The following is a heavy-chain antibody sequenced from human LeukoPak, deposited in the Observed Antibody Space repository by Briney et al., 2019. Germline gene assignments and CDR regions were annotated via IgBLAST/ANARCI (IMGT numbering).Heavy chain of an antibody. CDR1: GFTFSSYA. V-gene: IGHV3-23*01. Sequence: PGGSLRLSCAASGFTFSSYAMSRVRQAPGKGLEWVSAISGSGGSTYYADSVKGRFTISRDNSKSTLYLQMNSLRAEDTAVYYCAKDVEAAGTLVPSDYWGQGTLVTVSS. CDR2: ISGSGGST. CDR3: AKDVEAAGTLVPSDY. J-gene: IGHJ4*02. D-gene: IGHD6-13*01.